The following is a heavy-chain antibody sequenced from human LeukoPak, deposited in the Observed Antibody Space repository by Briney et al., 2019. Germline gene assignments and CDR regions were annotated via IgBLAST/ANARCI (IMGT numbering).Heavy chain of an antibody. V-gene: IGHV3-23*01. CDR3: ARDLGDRTHY. J-gene: IGHJ4*02. Sequence: GGSLRLSCAASGFTFSNYAMSWVRQAPGRRLEWASAINAGDFSTYYADSVKGRFTISRDNAKNSLYLQMNSLRAEDTAVYYCARDLGDRTHYWGQGTLVTVSS. D-gene: IGHD1-14*01. CDR1: GFTFSNYA. CDR2: INAGDFST.